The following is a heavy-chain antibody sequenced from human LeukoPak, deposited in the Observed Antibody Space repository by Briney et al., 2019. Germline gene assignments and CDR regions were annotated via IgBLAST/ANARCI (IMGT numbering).Heavy chain of an antibody. J-gene: IGHJ5*02. V-gene: IGHV1-2*02. CDR1: GYTFTGYY. CDR3: SRGRSIAAADWFDP. CDR2: INPNSGGT. Sequence: GASVKVSCKASGYTFTGYYMHWVRQAPGQGLEWMGWINPNSGGTNYAQKFQGRVTMTRDTSISTAYMELSRLRSDDTAVYYCSRGRSIAAADWFDPWGHGTLVTVSS. D-gene: IGHD6-13*01.